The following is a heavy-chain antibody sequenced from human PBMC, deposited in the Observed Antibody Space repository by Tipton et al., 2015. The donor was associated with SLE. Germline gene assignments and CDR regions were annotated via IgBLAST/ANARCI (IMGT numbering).Heavy chain of an antibody. CDR3: RHSGYPYYFDY. CDR2: IKQDGSEK. Sequence: SLRLSCAASGFTFSSYSMNWVRQAPGKGLEWVANIKQDGSEKYYVDSVKGRFTISRDNAKNSLYLQMNSLRAEDTAVYYCRHSGYPYYFDYWGQGTLVTVSS. V-gene: IGHV3-7*03. D-gene: IGHD5-12*01. J-gene: IGHJ4*02. CDR1: GFTFSSYS.